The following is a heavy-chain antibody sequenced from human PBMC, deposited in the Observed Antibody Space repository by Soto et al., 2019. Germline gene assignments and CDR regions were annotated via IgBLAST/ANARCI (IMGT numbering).Heavy chain of an antibody. CDR3: SSNASPSEKFDF. Sequence: SETLSLTCAVSGDSISGSSYNWGWIRQPPGKGLEWIGSTYYTGSTYYNPSLNGRVTISVDTSKNQFSLKLSSVTAADTAIYFCSSNASPSEKFDFWGQGTLVPVSS. CDR2: TYYTGST. V-gene: IGHV4-39*01. D-gene: IGHD3-16*01. CDR1: GDSISGSSYN. J-gene: IGHJ4*02.